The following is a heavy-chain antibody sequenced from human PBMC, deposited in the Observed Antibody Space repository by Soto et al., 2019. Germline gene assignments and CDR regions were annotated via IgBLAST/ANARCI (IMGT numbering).Heavy chain of an antibody. V-gene: IGHV3-53*04. CDR2: IYSGGSS. CDR3: ASEVGHGWFDP. J-gene: IGHJ5*02. Sequence: EVQLVESGGGFVQPGGSLRLSCAASGFTVSSNYMSWVRQAPGKGLEWVSGIYSGGSSYYADSVKGPFTISRQNSKNTRYLQMNRLRAEDMAVYYFASEVGHGWFDPWGQGTLVTVSS. CDR1: GFTVSSNY.